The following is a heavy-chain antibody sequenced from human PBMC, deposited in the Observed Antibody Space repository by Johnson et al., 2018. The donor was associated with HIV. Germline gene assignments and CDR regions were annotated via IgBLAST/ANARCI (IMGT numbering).Heavy chain of an antibody. CDR1: GFSFSSTW. CDR3: VRDPGWGALDI. V-gene: IGHV3-7*05. D-gene: IGHD1-26*01. CDR2: INADGSAK. J-gene: IGHJ3*02. Sequence: VQLVESGGGLVQPGGSLRLSCAASGFSFSSTWMTWVRQAPGKGLEWVAFINADGSAKTYMDSARGRFTISRDNAENSLFLQIHSLRAEDTAVYYCVRDPGWGALDIWGHGTMVTVSS.